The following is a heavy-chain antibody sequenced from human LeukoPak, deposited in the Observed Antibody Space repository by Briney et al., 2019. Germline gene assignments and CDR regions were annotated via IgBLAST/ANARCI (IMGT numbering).Heavy chain of an antibody. D-gene: IGHD3-22*01. V-gene: IGHV3-7*01. CDR2: IKQDGSEK. CDR1: GFIFSSYW. Sequence: GGSLRLSCAASGFIFSSYWMSWVRQAPGKGLEWVANIKQDGSEKYYVDSVKGRFTISRDNAKNSLYLQMNSLRAEVTAVYYCARGGYYYDSSGYYDYWGQGTLVTVSS. J-gene: IGHJ4*02. CDR3: ARGGYYYDSSGYYDY.